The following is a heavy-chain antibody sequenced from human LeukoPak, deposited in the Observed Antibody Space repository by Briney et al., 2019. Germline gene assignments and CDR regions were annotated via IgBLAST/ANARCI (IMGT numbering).Heavy chain of an antibody. J-gene: IGHJ5*02. V-gene: IGHV4-59*01. CDR3: AGGGLVRGGTHWFDP. CDR2: IYYSGST. CDR1: GGSISSYY. Sequence: SETLSLTCTVSGGSISSYYWSWIRQPPGKGLEWIGYIYYSGSTNYNPSLKSRVTISVDTSKNQFSLKLSSVTAADTAVYYCAGGGLVRGGTHWFDPWGQGTLVTVSS. D-gene: IGHD3-10*01.